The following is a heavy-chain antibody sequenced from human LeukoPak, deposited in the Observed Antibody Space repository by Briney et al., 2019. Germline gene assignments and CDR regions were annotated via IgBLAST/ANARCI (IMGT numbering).Heavy chain of an antibody. CDR3: AQNYYGDTNYYGGMDV. J-gene: IGHJ6*02. D-gene: IGHD4-17*01. Sequence: GGSLRLSCAASGLTFSCYAINWVRQAPGKGLEWVSALRGRSGSIYYAGSVKGRFTFSRDNSKYTLSLQMNILRAEDTAVYYCAQNYYGDTNYYGGMDVWGQGTTVTVSS. CDR2: LRGRSGSI. CDR1: GLTFSCYA. V-gene: IGHV3-23*01.